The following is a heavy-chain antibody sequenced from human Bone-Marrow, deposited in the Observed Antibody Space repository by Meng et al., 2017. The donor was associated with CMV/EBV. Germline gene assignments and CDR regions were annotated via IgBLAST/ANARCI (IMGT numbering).Heavy chain of an antibody. Sequence: QVQLVQFGADVRKPGSSVKISCKASGGTFNNDAITWVRQAPGQGLEWMGCIIPIFGTANYAQKFQGRATIIADKSTNTNYMELSSLRSEDTAVYYCARGQQYMDFWGQGTLVTVSS. CDR1: GGTFNNDA. J-gene: IGHJ4*02. V-gene: IGHV1-69*06. D-gene: IGHD6-13*01. CDR3: ARGQQYMDF. CDR2: IIPIFGTA.